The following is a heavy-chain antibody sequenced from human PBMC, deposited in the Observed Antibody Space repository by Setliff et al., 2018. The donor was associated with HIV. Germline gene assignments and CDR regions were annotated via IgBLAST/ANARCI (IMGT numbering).Heavy chain of an antibody. CDR2: INTNTGYP. CDR3: ARVRTSYNFWAGDVFDS. Sequence: ASVKVSCKASGYNFTNYGINWVRQDPGQGLEWMGWINTNTGYPTYAQAFRGRFVFSLDTSFSTAYLEISCLEAEDTAVYFCARVRTSYNFWAGDVFDSCGQGTLVTVSS. V-gene: IGHV7-4-1*02. D-gene: IGHD2-8*02. J-gene: IGHJ5*01. CDR1: GYNFTNYG.